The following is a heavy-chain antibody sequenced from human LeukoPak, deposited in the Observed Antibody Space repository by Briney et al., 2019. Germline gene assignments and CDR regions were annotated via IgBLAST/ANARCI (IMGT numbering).Heavy chain of an antibody. D-gene: IGHD6-13*01. V-gene: IGHV3-9*03. CDR3: AKDYRSSSWYYFDY. J-gene: IGHJ4*02. Sequence: GGSLRLSCAASGFTFRSYWMSWVRQAPGKGLEWVSGISWNSGSIGYADSVKGRFTISRDNAKNSLYLQMNSLRAEDMALYYCAKDYRSSSWYYFDYWGQGTLVTVSS. CDR1: GFTFRSYW. CDR2: ISWNSGSI.